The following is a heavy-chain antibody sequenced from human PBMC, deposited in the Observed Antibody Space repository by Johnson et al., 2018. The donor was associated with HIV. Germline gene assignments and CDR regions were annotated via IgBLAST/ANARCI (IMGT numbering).Heavy chain of an antibody. CDR3: ARNGLIPAAKGVAFDI. V-gene: IGHV3-11*04. CDR1: GFTFSDSS. Sequence: QVQLVESGGGLVQPGGSLRLSCAASGFTFSDSSMNWIRQAPGKGLEWVSYITPSGTTIYNADSVKGRFTISRDNAKKSLYLQMNSLRAEDTAVYYCARNGLIPAAKGVAFDIWGQGTMVTVSS. D-gene: IGHD2-2*01. J-gene: IGHJ3*02. CDR2: ITPSGTTI.